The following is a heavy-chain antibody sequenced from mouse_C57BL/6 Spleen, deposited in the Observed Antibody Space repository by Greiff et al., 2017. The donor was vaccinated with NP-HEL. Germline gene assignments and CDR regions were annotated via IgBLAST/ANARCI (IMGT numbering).Heavy chain of an antibody. CDR1: GFSLTSYA. CDR3: DRKDSNSAWFAY. D-gene: IGHD2-5*01. J-gene: IGHJ3*01. V-gene: IGHV2-9-1*01. CDR2: IWTGGGT. Sequence: VKLMESGPGLVAPSQSLSITCTVSGFSLTSYAISWVRQPPGKGLEWFGVIWTGGGTNYNSALKSRLSISKDNSKSQVILKMNSLQTDDTARYYCDRKDSNSAWFAYWGQGTLVTVSA.